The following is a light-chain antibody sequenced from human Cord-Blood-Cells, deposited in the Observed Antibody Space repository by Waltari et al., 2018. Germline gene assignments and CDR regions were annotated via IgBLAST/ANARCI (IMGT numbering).Light chain of an antibody. Sequence: AIRMTQSPSSFSESTGDRVTLTCRASQGISSYLAWYQQKPGKAPKLLIYAASTLQSGVPSRFSGSGSGTDFTLTISCLQSEDFATYYCQQYYSYPWTFGQGTKVEIK. V-gene: IGKV1-8*01. CDR1: QGISSY. J-gene: IGKJ1*01. CDR3: QQYYSYPWT. CDR2: AAS.